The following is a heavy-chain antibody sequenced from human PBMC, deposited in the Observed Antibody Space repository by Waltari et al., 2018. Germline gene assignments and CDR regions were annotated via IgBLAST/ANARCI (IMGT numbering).Heavy chain of an antibody. CDR1: GGTFSIYA. CDR3: AREVRGSSRYYYYYMDV. D-gene: IGHD1-26*01. V-gene: IGHV1-69*11. J-gene: IGHJ6*03. CDR2: SIPFRGRI. Sequence: QVQLVQSGAEAKTPGASVKVSCKASGGTFSIYALSWVRQRPRQGLEWMGRSIPFRGRIEYAQEVSGGVRVTADEYSSTAYLGRSSLRSEDTAVYYCAREVRGSSRYYYYYMDVWGKGTTVTVSS.